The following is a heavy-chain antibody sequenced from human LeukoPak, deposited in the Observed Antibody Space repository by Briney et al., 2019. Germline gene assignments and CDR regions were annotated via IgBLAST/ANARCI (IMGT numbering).Heavy chain of an antibody. V-gene: IGHV3-7*01. CDR2: IKQDGSEK. J-gene: IGHJ4*02. D-gene: IGHD3-3*01. Sequence: GGSLRLSCAASGFTFSTSWMTWVRQAPGKGLEWVANIKQDGSEKYYVDSVKGRFAVSRDNAKNSLYLQMNSLRAEDTAVYYCARAQSGFWSGYCFDYWGQGTLLTVSS. CDR1: GFTFSTSW. CDR3: ARAQSGFWSGYCFDY.